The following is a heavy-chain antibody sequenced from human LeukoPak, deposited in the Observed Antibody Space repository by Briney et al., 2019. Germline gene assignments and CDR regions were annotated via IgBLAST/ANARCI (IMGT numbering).Heavy chain of an antibody. D-gene: IGHD1-1*01. CDR3: VQTTGWPGFDY. Sequence: SETLSLTCTTSGVSINRFYWSWVRQPPGKGLEWIGNLYSGVPIYVNPSLKSRVTISVDTSKNQFSLNLTSVTAADTAMYYCVQTTGWPGFDYWGQGILVTVS. J-gene: IGHJ4*02. CDR2: LYSGVPI. CDR1: GVSINRFY. V-gene: IGHV4-4*09.